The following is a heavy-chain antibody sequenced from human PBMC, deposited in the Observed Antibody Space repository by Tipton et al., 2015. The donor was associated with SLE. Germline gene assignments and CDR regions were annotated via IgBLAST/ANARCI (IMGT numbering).Heavy chain of an antibody. CDR2: IYYSGST. CDR3: AGAVCRNYFDY. V-gene: IGHV4-31*03. J-gene: IGHJ4*02. Sequence: LRLSCTVSGGSISSGGYYWSWIRQHPGKGLEWIGYIYYSGSTYYNPSLKSRVTILVDTSKNQFSLKLSSVTAADTAVYYCAGAVCRNYFDYWGQGTLVTVSS. CDR1: GGSISSGGYY. D-gene: IGHD3-16*01.